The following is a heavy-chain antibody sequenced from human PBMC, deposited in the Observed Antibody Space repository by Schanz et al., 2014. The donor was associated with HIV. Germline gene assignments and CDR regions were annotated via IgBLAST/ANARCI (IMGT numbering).Heavy chain of an antibody. CDR1: GFTFDEYP. D-gene: IGHD6-6*01. CDR3: TTQLHSTSEPEGSSPSLDY. J-gene: IGHJ4*02. V-gene: IGHV3-9*01. Sequence: EVQLMESGGGLVQPGGSLRLSCAASGFTFDEYPMHWVRQAPGKGLEWVSGISWNNLNLAYADSVKGRFTISRDNAKNSLYLQMKSLRAEDTALYYCTTQLHSTSEPEGSSPSLDYWGQGTLVTVSS. CDR2: ISWNNLNL.